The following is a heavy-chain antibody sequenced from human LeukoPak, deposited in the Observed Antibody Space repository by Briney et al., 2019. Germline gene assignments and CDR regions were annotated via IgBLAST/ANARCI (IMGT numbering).Heavy chain of an antibody. D-gene: IGHD6-19*01. CDR2: INPNSGGT. Sequence: ASVKVSCTASGYIFTDYYMHWVRQAPGQGLEWMGWINPNSGGTNYPQKFQGRVTMTRDTSISTAYMELSSLTSDDTAAYYCARDTVTTSGWEGLNWFDPWGQGTLVTVSS. V-gene: IGHV1-2*02. CDR3: ARDTVTTSGWEGLNWFDP. J-gene: IGHJ5*02. CDR1: GYIFTDYY.